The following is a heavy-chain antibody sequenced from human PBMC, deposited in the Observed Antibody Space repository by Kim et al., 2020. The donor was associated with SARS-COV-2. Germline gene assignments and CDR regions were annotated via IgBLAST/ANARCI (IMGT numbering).Heavy chain of an antibody. J-gene: IGHJ3*02. Sequence: ASVKVSCKASGYTFTSYGISWVRQAPGQGLEWMGWISAYNGNTNYAQKLQGRVTMTTDTSTSTAYMELRSLRSDDTAVYYCARDMRDYYDSSGLIWGHAFDIWGQGTMVTVSS. D-gene: IGHD3-22*01. CDR2: ISAYNGNT. CDR1: GYTFTSYG. V-gene: IGHV1-18*01. CDR3: ARDMRDYYDSSGLIWGHAFDI.